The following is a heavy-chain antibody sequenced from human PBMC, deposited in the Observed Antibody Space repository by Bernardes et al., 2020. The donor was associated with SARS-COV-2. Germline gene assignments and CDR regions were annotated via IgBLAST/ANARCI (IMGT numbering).Heavy chain of an antibody. CDR3: ARDPGLFFTGSFDS. CDR1: GGSISSHY. J-gene: IGHJ4*02. V-gene: IGHV4-59*11. Sequence: SETLSLTCTVSGGSISSHYWSWIRQPPGKGLEWIGSIYYSGSTTYNPSLKSRVTISRGTSNTQFSLKLKSVTAADTALYYCARDPGLFFTGSFDSWGPGTLVTVSS. CDR2: IYYSGST.